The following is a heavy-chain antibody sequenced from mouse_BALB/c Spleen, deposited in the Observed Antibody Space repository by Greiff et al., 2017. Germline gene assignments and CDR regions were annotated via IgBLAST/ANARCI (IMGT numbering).Heavy chain of an antibody. CDR3: ARQDGTWFAY. CDR2: ISSGGGST. V-gene: IGHV5-12-1*01. Sequence: DVKLVESGGGLVKPGGSLKLSCAASGFAFSSYDMSWVRQTPEKRLEWVAYISSGGGSTYYPDTVKGRFTISRDNAKNTLYLQMSSLKSEDTAMYYCARQDGTWFAYWGQGTLVTVSA. D-gene: IGHD2-3*01. CDR1: GFAFSSYD. J-gene: IGHJ3*01.